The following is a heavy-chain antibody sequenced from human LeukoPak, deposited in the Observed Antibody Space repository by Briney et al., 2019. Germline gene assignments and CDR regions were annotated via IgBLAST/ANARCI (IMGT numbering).Heavy chain of an antibody. J-gene: IGHJ6*04. V-gene: IGHV3-21*01. D-gene: IGHD4-11*01. CDR3: ARVKMGATVTTFHYYVMDV. Sequence: GGSLRLSCAASGFTFSSYSLDWVRQAPGKGLERVSSITSRSSHIYYADSVKGRFTISRDNAKNSVYLQMNSLRAEDTAVYYCARVKMGATVTTFHYYVMDVWGVGTTATVSS. CDR2: ITSRSSHI. CDR1: GFTFSSYS.